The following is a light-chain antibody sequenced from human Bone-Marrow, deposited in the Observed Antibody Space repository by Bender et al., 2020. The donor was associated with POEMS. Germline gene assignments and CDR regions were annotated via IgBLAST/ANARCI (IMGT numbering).Light chain of an antibody. V-gene: IGLV2-14*03. Sequence: QSALTQPASVSGSPGQSITISCTGTSTDLGAYNYVSWYQHHPGKAPKLMIYDVSNRPSGVSNRFSGSKSDYTASLTISGLQAEDEADYYCNSYAGSNNLGVFGGGTKLTVL. CDR3: NSYAGSNNLGV. J-gene: IGLJ3*02. CDR1: STDLGAYNY. CDR2: DVS.